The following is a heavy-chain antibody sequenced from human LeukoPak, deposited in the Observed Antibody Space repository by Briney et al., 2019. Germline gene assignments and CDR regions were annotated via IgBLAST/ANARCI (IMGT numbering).Heavy chain of an antibody. CDR1: GGSXXXSSYY. Sequence: SGGSXXXSSYYWGWIRQPPGKXLEWIGRIYTSGSXNYNPSLKSRVTISVDKSKSQFSLNLTSVTAADTAVYXXXXXXXXXXXXXXPWGQGTLVTVSS. CDR3: XXXXXXXXXXXXP. CDR2: IYTSGSX. J-gene: IGHJ5*02. V-gene: IGHV4-61*05.